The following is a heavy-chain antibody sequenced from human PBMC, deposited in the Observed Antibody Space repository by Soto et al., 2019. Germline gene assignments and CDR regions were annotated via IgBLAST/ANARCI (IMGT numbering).Heavy chain of an antibody. CDR2: ISGSCGST. D-gene: IGHD3-16*01. V-gene: IGHV3-23*01. Sequence: GGSLRLSCAASGFTFSSYAMSWVRQAPGKGLEWVSAISGSCGSTYYADSVKGRFTISRDNSKNTLYLQMNSLRAEDTAVYYCAKIPTAAFPTHMGSWFDPWGQGTLVTVSS. CDR3: AKIPTAAFPTHMGSWFDP. J-gene: IGHJ5*02. CDR1: GFTFSSYA.